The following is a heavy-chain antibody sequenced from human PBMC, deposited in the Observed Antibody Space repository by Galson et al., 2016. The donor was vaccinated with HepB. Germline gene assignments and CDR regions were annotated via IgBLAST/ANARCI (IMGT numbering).Heavy chain of an antibody. CDR2: INGDGSVK. Sequence: SLRLSCAASGLRISDLWMDWVRQAPGKGLEWVANINGDGSVKYYVDSVRGRFTISRDNAKNSLYLQMNSLTVEDTGGYYCAREGTGDYFDWGQGMLVTVSS. V-gene: IGHV3-7*01. CDR3: AREGTGDYFD. J-gene: IGHJ4*02. CDR1: GLRISDLW. D-gene: IGHD3-10*01.